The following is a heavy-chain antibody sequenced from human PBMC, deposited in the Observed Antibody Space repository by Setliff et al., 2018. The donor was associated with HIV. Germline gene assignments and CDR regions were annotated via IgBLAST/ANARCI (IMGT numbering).Heavy chain of an antibody. J-gene: IGHJ3*02. Sequence: LSLTCTVSGGPMSGYYWSWLRQSPVKGLEWIGYIYSSGTTNYNPSFKSRVSISLDTSRSQFSLMLSSVTAADTAIYYCAKYWRASGTYVFDIWGLGTMVTVSS. CDR3: AKYWRASGTYVFDI. V-gene: IGHV4-4*08. CDR2: IYSSGTT. D-gene: IGHD2-15*01. CDR1: GGPMSGYY.